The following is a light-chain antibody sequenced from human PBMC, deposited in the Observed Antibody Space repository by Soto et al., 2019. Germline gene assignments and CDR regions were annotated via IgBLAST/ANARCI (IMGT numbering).Light chain of an antibody. J-gene: IGKJ1*01. CDR2: GAS. CDR3: QQYNNWPWT. CDR1: QSVNNN. Sequence: EIILTQSPASLSVSPGERATLSCRASQSVNNNLAWYQQKPGQAPRLLIYGASTRATGIPGRFRGSGSGTEFTLTITSLQSEDFAVYYCQQYNNWPWTFGQGTKVDIK. V-gene: IGKV3-15*01.